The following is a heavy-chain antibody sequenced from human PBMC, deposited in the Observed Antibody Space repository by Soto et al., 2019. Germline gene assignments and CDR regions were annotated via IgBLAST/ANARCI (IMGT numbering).Heavy chain of an antibody. J-gene: IGHJ3*01. CDR2: ISYDGNDE. D-gene: IGHD3-22*01. CDR1: GFTFSDYP. CDR3: AKTRLYDNNEYHRDGFDV. Sequence: QVKLVESGGGVVQPGASLRLSCVASGFTFSDYPLHWVRRAPGKGLEWVAVISYDGNDESYSDSVKGRFTISRDNFKTTVYLQMNTLRVEDTAVYYCAKTRLYDNNEYHRDGFDVWGPGTAVTVSS. V-gene: IGHV3-30-3*02.